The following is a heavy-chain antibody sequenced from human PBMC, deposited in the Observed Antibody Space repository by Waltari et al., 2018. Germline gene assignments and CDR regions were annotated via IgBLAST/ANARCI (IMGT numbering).Heavy chain of an antibody. CDR2: INHSGST. CDR3: ARGRGGYSYGASRYYYYMDV. D-gene: IGHD5-18*01. Sequence: QLPLQQRGAGLSKPAETLSLTSAAYGGSFLDYYCSWFRQPPGKGLEWIGEINHSGSTNYTPSLKSRLTMSVDTTRNQFSLRLRSVTAADTAVYYCARGRGGYSYGASRYYYYMDVWDKGTTVIISS. J-gene: IGHJ6*03. CDR1: GGSFLDYY. V-gene: IGHV4-34*01.